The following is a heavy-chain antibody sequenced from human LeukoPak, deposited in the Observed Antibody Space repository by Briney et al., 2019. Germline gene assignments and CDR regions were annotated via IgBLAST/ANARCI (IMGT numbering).Heavy chain of an antibody. D-gene: IGHD3-22*01. J-gene: IGHJ4*02. CDR3: ASPTDSSGYDY. CDR2: ISSSGSTI. CDR1: GFTFSSYE. V-gene: IGHV3-48*03. Sequence: GGSLRLSCAASGFTFSSYEMNWVRQAPGKGLEWVSYISSSGSTIYYADSVKGRFTISRDNAKNSLYLQMNSLRAEDTAVYYCASPTDSSGYDYWGQGTLVTVSS.